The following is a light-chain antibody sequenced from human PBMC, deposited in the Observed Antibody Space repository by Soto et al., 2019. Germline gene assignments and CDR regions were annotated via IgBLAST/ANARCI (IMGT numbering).Light chain of an antibody. V-gene: IGLV2-14*03. CDR1: SSDVGGYNY. CDR2: DVS. CDR3: SSYTSSSTYV. J-gene: IGLJ1*01. Sequence: QSVLTQAASVSGASGYSIAMSCTGTSSDVGGYNYVSWYQHHPGKAPKLMVYDVSNRPSGVSNRFSGSKSGNTASLTISGLQAEDEADYYCSSYTSSSTYVFGTGTKVTVL.